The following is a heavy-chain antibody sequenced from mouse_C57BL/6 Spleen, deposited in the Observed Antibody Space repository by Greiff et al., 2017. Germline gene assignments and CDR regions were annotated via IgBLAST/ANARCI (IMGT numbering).Heavy chain of an antibody. CDR2: ISDSGSYT. Sequence: EVMLVESGGGLVKPGGSLKLSCAASGFTFSSYAMSWVRQTPEKRLEWVATISDSGSYTYYPDNVKGRFTISRDNAKNNLYLQMSHLKSEDTAMYYCARSYYYAMDYWGQGTSVTVSS. CDR1: GFTFSSYA. V-gene: IGHV5-4*03. J-gene: IGHJ4*01. CDR3: ARSYYYAMDY.